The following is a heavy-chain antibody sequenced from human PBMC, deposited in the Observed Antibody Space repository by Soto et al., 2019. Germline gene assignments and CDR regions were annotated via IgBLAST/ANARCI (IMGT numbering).Heavy chain of an antibody. CDR1: GDSISNYY. J-gene: IGHJ4*02. D-gene: IGHD2-15*01. Sequence: QVQLQESGPGLVKPSETLSLTCTFSGDSISNYYWSWIRQSPGKGLEWIAYIQYSGTTNYNPSLKSRFTISLDTSKTQFSLQMSSGTAADTAVYYCARHGGPGTMLYFEYWGRGTLVTVSS. V-gene: IGHV4-59*08. CDR3: ARHGGPGTMLYFEY. CDR2: IQYSGTT.